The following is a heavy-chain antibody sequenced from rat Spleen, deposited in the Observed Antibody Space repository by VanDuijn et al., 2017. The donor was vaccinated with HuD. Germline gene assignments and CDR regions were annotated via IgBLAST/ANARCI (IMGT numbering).Heavy chain of an antibody. CDR2: ISHSDSRT. CDR3: ARETSYYFDY. CDR1: GFTFSNYY. J-gene: IGHJ2*01. V-gene: IGHV5-25*01. D-gene: IGHD4-2*01. Sequence: EVQLVESGGGLVQPGRSMKLSCAASGFTFSNYYMAWVRQAPTKGLEWVAIISHSDSRTYYPDSVKGRFTISRDNVRDSLYLQMNSLKSEDTATYYCARETSYYFDYWGQGVMVTVSS.